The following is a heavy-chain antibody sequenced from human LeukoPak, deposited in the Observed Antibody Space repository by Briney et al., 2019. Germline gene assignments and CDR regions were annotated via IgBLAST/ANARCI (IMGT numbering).Heavy chain of an antibody. D-gene: IGHD6-13*01. Sequence: SETLSLTCAVYGGSFSGYYWSWIRQPPGKGLEWIGEINHSGSTNYNPSLKSRVTISVDTSKNQFSLKLSSVTAADTAVYYCARIAPLFDPWGQGTLATVSS. V-gene: IGHV4-34*01. CDR3: ARIAPLFDP. J-gene: IGHJ5*02. CDR1: GGSFSGYY. CDR2: INHSGST.